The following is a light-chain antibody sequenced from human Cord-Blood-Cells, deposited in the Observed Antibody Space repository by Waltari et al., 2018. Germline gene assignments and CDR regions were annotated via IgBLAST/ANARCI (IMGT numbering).Light chain of an antibody. CDR1: QRVSSY. CDR3: QQRSNLFRG. J-gene: IGKJ4*01. V-gene: IGKV3-11*01. Sequence: ELVLTQSPATLSLSPGERATLSCRASQRVSSYLAWYQQKPGQAPRLLIYDASNRATGIPARFSGSGSGTDFALTISSLVREDFSVYYCQQRSNLFRGFGGGPKVEIK. CDR2: DAS.